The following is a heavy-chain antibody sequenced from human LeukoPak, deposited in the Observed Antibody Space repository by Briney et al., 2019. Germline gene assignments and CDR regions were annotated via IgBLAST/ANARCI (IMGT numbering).Heavy chain of an antibody. CDR2: IYYTGST. V-gene: IGHV4-59*01. J-gene: IGHJ6*02. Sequence: PSETLFLTCTVSGGSISGYYWTWIRQPPGKGLEWIGYIYYTGSTSYNPSLKSRVTVSVDTSKSQFSLKLSSVTAADTAVYYCWRGGWWSNVWGPGTTVAVSS. CDR3: WRGGWWSNV. CDR1: GGSISGYY. D-gene: IGHD2-15*01.